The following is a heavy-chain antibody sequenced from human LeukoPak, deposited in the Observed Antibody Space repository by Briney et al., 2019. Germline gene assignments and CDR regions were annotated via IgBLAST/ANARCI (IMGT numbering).Heavy chain of an antibody. D-gene: IGHD2-15*01. CDR1: GGTFSSYA. CDR3: ARSRCSGGSCYSSRAFDI. Sequence: SVKVSCKASGGTFSSYAISWVRQAPGQGLEWMGGIIPIFGTANYAQKFQGRVTITADGSTSTAYMELSSLRSDDTAVYYCARSRCSGGSCYSSRAFDIWGQGTMVTVSS. V-gene: IGHV1-69*01. J-gene: IGHJ3*02. CDR2: IIPIFGTA.